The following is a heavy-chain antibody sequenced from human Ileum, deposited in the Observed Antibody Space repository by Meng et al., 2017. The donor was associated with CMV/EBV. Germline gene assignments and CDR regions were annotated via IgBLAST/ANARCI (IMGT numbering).Heavy chain of an antibody. CDR3: ARECGLWGTTMIHDY. CDR2: IRGNGGST. D-gene: IGHD4-17*01. CDR1: GFTFTNYA. Sequence: SGGGWAQPGCSLRLSFSASGFTFTNYAMHWVRQAPGKGLEWVSVIRGNGGSTDYADSVKGRFTISRDNSKNTVFLQMNSLRAEDTAVYYCARECGLWGTTMIHDYWGQGTLVTVSS. J-gene: IGHJ4*02. V-gene: IGHV3-23*01.